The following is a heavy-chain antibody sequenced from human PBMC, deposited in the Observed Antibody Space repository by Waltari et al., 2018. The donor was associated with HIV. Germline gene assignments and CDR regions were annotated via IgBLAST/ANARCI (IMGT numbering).Heavy chain of an antibody. J-gene: IGHJ6*02. V-gene: IGHV3-33*01. CDR3: ARDRSEGGGYYYYGLDV. CDR1: GFTFSSYG. Sequence: QVQLVESGGGVVQPGRSLRLSCAASGFTFSSYGMHWVRQAPGQGLEGVAVIVYEVTNKYYADSGKGRFTISRDNSKNTLYLQMNSLRAEDTAVYYCARDRSEGGGYYYYGLDVWGQGTTVTVSS. CDR2: IVYEVTNK. D-gene: IGHD2-15*01.